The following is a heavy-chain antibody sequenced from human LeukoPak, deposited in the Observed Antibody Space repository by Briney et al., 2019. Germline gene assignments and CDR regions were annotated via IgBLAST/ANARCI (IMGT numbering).Heavy chain of an antibody. D-gene: IGHD3-10*01. CDR3: ARVGGGGYYPY. Sequence: ASVKVSCKASGYIFTSYAMNWVRQAPGQGLEWMGWINTNIGNPTYAQGFTGRFVFSLDTSVSTAYLQISSLKAEDTVVYYCARVGGGGYYPYWGQGTLVTVSS. J-gene: IGHJ4*02. CDR2: INTNIGNP. V-gene: IGHV7-4-1*02. CDR1: GYIFTSYA.